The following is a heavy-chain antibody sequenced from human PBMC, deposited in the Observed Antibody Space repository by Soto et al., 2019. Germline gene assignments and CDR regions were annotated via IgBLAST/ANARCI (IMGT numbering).Heavy chain of an antibody. J-gene: IGHJ4*02. V-gene: IGHV3-30*18. CDR2: ISNDGSDK. CDR3: AKVNREDDYVWGSMDY. CDR1: GFTFSTYG. D-gene: IGHD3-16*01. Sequence: QVQLVESGGGVVQPGRSLRLSCAASGFTFSTYGMHWVRQAPGKGLEWVAVISNDGSDKYNADSVKGRFTISRDNSKNTVDLQMDSLRAEDTAVYYCAKVNREDDYVWGSMDYWGQGALVTVSP.